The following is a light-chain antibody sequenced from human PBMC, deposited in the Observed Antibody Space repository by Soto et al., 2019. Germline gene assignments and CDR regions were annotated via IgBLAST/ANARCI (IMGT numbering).Light chain of an antibody. CDR2: YDN. Sequence: GSQTLRVTISCSGSNSNIGSNTVNWYQQLPGTAKLLIYYDNLRPSGVPDRISGSKSGTSASQAISGLQSDDEADYYCAAWDDSLNGRVFGTGTKVTVL. CDR1: NSNIGSNT. J-gene: IGLJ1*01. V-gene: IGLV1-44*01. CDR3: AAWDDSLNGRV.